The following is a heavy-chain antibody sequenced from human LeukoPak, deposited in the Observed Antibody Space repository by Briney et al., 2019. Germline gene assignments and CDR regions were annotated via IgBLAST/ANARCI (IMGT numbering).Heavy chain of an antibody. CDR3: AREGRSSSSWYIYGMDV. D-gene: IGHD6-13*01. CDR1: GGSISSYY. Sequence: KPSETLSLTCTVSGGSISSYYWSWIRQPPGKGLEWIGYIYYSGSTNYNPSLKSRVTISVDTSKNQFPLKLSSVTAADTAVYYCAREGRSSSSWYIYGMDVWGQGTTVTVSS. CDR2: IYYSGST. V-gene: IGHV4-59*01. J-gene: IGHJ6*02.